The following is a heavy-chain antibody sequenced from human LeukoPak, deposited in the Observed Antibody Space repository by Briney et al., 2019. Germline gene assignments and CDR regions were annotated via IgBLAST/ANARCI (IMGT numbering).Heavy chain of an antibody. D-gene: IGHD6-13*01. CDR2: ISSRSGYI. CDR3: ARDRIGRIAAAGRPFDI. Sequence: GGSLRLFCAASGFPFSNYSMKWVRHAPGKGREGVSSISSRSGYIYDADSAKGRFTIARNNAKNSLFLQMNSLRAEDTAVYYCARDRIGRIAAAGRPFDIWGQGTMVTVSS. CDR1: GFPFSNYS. V-gene: IGHV3-21*01. J-gene: IGHJ3*02.